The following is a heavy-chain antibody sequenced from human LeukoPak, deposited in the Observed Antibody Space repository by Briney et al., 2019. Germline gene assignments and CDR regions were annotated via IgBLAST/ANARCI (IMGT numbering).Heavy chain of an antibody. CDR1: GFTFSSYE. J-gene: IGHJ4*02. CDR2: IGSSGSTI. Sequence: PGGSLRLSCAASGFTFSSYEMNWVRQAPGKGLEWVSYIGSSGSTIYYADSVKGRFTISRDNAKNSLYLQMNSLRAEDTAVYYCARVVRGGVFDYWGQGTLVTVSS. D-gene: IGHD3-10*01. V-gene: IGHV3-48*03. CDR3: ARVVRGGVFDY.